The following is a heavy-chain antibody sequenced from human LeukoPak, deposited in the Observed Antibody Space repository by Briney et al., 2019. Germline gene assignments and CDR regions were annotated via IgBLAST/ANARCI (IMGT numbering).Heavy chain of an antibody. CDR1: GFSLSTSGVG. CDR3: ARIPAPSFWSGYFFYFDY. CDR2: IYWDDDK. D-gene: IGHD3-3*01. Sequence: SGPTLLNPTPTLTLTCTFSGFSLSTSGVGVGWIRQPPGKALEWLSLIYWDDDKRYSPSLKSRLTITKDTSKNQVVLTMTNMDPVDTATYYCARIPAPSFWSGYFFYFDYWGQGTLVTVSS. V-gene: IGHV2-5*02. J-gene: IGHJ4*02.